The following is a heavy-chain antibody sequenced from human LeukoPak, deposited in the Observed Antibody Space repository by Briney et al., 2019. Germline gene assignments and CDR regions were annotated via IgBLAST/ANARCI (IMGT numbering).Heavy chain of an antibody. D-gene: IGHD5-12*01. CDR1: GDSVSSNSVA. J-gene: IGHJ4*02. CDR2: TYYRFKWYN. V-gene: IGHV6-1*01. Sequence: SQTLSLTCAISGDSVSSNSVAWKWIRQSPSGGLEWLGRTYYRFKWYNDYAVSVKRRLSINPDTSKNQFSLQLNSVTPEDTAVYYCARGVDNLDYWGQGTLVTVSS. CDR3: ARGVDNLDY.